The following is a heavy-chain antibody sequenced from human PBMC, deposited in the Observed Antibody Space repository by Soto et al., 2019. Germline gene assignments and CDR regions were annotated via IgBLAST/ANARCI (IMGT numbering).Heavy chain of an antibody. D-gene: IGHD5-18*01. CDR3: AKDRDTIGSYNYYYGMDV. CDR1: GFTFSTSG. V-gene: IGHV3-30*18. J-gene: IGHJ6*02. CDR2: ISYDGSDQ. Sequence: GGSLRLSCAASGFTFSTSGMHWVRQAPGKGLEWVAVISYDGSDQYHADSVKGRFTISRDNSKNTLYLQMNSLRAEDTSVYYCAKDRDTIGSYNYYYGMDVLGDRTTVTV.